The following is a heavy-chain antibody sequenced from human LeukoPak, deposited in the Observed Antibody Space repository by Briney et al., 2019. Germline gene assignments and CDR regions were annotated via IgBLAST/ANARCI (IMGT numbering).Heavy chain of an antibody. Sequence: GGSLRLSCAVSGFTVSNNYITWVRQAPGKGLEWVSAIYSGGNTYYAGSVKARFTISRDNSKNTVYLQMNSLRAEDTAVYYCARYYGSGSYYTDYWGQGTLVTVSS. D-gene: IGHD3-10*01. CDR2: IYSGGNT. CDR1: GFTVSNNY. V-gene: IGHV3-66*01. CDR3: ARYYGSGSYYTDY. J-gene: IGHJ4*02.